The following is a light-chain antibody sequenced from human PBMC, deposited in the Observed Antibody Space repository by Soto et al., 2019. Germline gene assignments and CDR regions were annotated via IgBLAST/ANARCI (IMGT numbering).Light chain of an antibody. CDR3: QQYYSPPPT. Sequence: DIVMTKSPDSLAVSLGERATINCKSSQRVLYSSNNKNFLAWYQQKPGQPPKLLIYWASTRESGVPDRVSGSGSGTDFTLTISSLQAEDVAVYYCQQYYSPPPTFGQGTELEIK. J-gene: IGKJ2*01. CDR2: WAS. V-gene: IGKV4-1*01. CDR1: QRVLYSSNNKNF.